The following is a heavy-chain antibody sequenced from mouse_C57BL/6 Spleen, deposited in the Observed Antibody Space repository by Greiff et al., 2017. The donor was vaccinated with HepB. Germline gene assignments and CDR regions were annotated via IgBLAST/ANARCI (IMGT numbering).Heavy chain of an antibody. Sequence: QVQLQQSGAELVRPGASVTLSCKASGYKFTDYEMHWVKQTPVHGLEWIGAIDPETGGTAYNQKFKGKAIMTADKSSSTAYMELRSLTSEDSAVYYCTRSRGSKGGTGAMDYWGQGTSVTVSS. CDR3: TRSRGSKGGTGAMDY. D-gene: IGHD1-1*01. CDR1: GYKFTDYE. V-gene: IGHV1-15*01. CDR2: IDPETGGT. J-gene: IGHJ4*01.